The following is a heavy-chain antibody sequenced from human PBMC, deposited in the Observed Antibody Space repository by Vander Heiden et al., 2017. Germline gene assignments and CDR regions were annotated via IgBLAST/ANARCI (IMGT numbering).Heavy chain of an antibody. D-gene: IGHD5-12*01. CDR1: GGTFSSYA. CDR2: IIPILGIA. CDR3: HQLSGYDHSDY. J-gene: IGHJ4*02. Sequence: QFQLVRSGAGLRRPGPSVRVSCKASGGTFSSYAISWVRQAPGQGLEWMGGIIPILGIANYAQKFQGRVTITADKSTSTAYMELSSLRSEDTAVYYCHQLSGYDHSDYWGQGTLVTVSS. V-gene: IGHV1-69*04.